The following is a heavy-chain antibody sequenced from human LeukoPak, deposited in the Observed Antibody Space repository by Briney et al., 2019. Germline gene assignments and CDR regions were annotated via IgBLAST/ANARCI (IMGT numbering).Heavy chain of an antibody. J-gene: IGHJ6*02. CDR2: IESDGTRT. CDR1: GVTLSDYW. Sequence: GGSLRLSCAASGVTLSDYWMYWVRQGPGKGLVHVSRIESDGTRTVYADSVKGRFTISRDNAKNTMYLQMNSLRAEDTAVYYCVRGGHKLDIETSRYYYGLDVWGQGTTVTVSS. D-gene: IGHD2-2*03. V-gene: IGHV3-74*03. CDR3: VRGGHKLDIETSRYYYGLDV.